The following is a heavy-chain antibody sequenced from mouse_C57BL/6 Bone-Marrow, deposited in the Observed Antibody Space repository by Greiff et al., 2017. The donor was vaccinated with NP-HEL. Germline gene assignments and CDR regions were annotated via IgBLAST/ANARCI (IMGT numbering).Heavy chain of an antibody. CDR2: IDPSDSYT. CDR3: ARSRLLGFDY. Sequence: QVQLKESGAELVMPGASVKLSCKASGYTFTSYWMHWVKQRPGQGLEWIGEIDPSDSYTNYNQKFKGKSTLTVDKSSSTAYMQLSSLTSEDSAVYYCARSRLLGFDYWGQGTTLTVSS. J-gene: IGHJ2*01. CDR1: GYTFTSYW. D-gene: IGHD2-1*01. V-gene: IGHV1-69*01.